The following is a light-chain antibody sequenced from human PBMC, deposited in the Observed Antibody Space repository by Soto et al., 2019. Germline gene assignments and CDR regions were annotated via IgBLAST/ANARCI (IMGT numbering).Light chain of an antibody. CDR2: DAS. CDR1: QSISSW. V-gene: IGKV1-5*01. Sequence: DIQMTQSPSTLSASVGDRVTITCRASQSISSWLAWYQQKPGKAPKLRIYDASSLESGVPSRFSGSGSGTDFTLTISSLQPEDFATYYGQQFNSYLPTFGQGTRLEIK. CDR3: QQFNSYLPT. J-gene: IGKJ5*01.